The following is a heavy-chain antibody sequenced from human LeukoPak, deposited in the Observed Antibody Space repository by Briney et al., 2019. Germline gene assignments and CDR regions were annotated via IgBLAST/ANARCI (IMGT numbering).Heavy chain of an antibody. V-gene: IGHV4-30-4*01. D-gene: IGHD2-15*01. Sequence: PSQTLSLTCTVSGGSISSGDYYWSWIRQPPGKGLEWIGYMYYSGSTYYNPSLKSRVIISVDTSKNQFSLRLSSVTAADTAVYYCARDRGYCSGGSCLDNWFDPWGQGTLVTVSS. CDR3: ARDRGYCSGGSCLDNWFDP. J-gene: IGHJ5*02. CDR1: GGSISSGDYY. CDR2: MYYSGST.